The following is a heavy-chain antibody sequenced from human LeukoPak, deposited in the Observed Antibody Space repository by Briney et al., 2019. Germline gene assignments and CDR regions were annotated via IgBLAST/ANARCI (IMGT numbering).Heavy chain of an antibody. CDR3: ARKWDLLYYYYYGMDV. D-gene: IGHD1-26*01. J-gene: IGHJ6*02. Sequence: GVSLRLSWAASGFTFSSYAMSWARQAPGKGREGVSAIRGSGGSTYYADSVKGRFTISRDNSNNTLYLQMNSLRAEDTAVYYCARKWDLLYYYYYGMDVWAQGTTLTVPS. CDR2: IRGSGGST. CDR1: GFTFSSYA. V-gene: IGHV3-23*01.